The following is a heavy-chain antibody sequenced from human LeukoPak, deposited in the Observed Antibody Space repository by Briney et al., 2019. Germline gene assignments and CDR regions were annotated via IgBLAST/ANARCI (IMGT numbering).Heavy chain of an antibody. CDR3: VRVRGYWLVRGYLDY. CDR1: GGSMSSSSYY. Sequence: SETLSLTFPVSGGSMSSSSYYWGWIRQSPGKGLEWIGSIYYSGANHYNPSLKSRVTMSVDTSKNQFSVKLTSVTATDTAVYYCVRVRGYWLVRGYLDYWGQGTQVTVSS. J-gene: IGHJ4*02. D-gene: IGHD6-19*01. CDR2: IYYSGAN. V-gene: IGHV4-39*02.